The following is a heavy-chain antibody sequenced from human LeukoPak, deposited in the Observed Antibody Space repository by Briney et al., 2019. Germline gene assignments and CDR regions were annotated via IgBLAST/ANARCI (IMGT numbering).Heavy chain of an antibody. CDR1: GGSFSGYY. CDR2: INHSGST. D-gene: IGHD3-22*01. Sequence: SETLSLTCAVYGGSFSGYYWSWIRQPPGKGLEWIGEINHSGSTNYNPSLKSRVTISVDTSKNQFSLKLSSVTAADTAVYYCARESRGAGAYSSGYRYWGQGTLVTVSS. J-gene: IGHJ4*02. CDR3: ARESRGAGAYSSGYRY. V-gene: IGHV4-34*01.